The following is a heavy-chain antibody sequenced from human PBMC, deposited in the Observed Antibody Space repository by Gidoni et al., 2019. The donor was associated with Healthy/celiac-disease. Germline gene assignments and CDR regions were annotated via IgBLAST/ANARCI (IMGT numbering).Heavy chain of an antibody. CDR2: IVYDGSNK. J-gene: IGHJ4*02. V-gene: IGHV3-30-3*01. Sequence: QVQLVESGGGVVQPGRSLRLSCAASGFTFSSYAMHWVRQAPGKGREWVAVIVYDGSNKYYADSVKGRFTISRDNSKNTLYLQMNSLRAEYTAVYYCARARYCTNGVCYYFDYWGQGTLVTVSS. CDR1: GFTFSSYA. CDR3: ARARYCTNGVCYYFDY. D-gene: IGHD2-8*01.